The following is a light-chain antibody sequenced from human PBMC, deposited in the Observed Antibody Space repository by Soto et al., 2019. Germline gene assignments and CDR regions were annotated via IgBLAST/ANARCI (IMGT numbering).Light chain of an antibody. CDR3: QQYDSSLT. J-gene: IGKJ1*01. V-gene: IGKV1D-16*01. CDR1: QDIGSW. Sequence: DIQMTQSPSSVSASVGDRVTITFRASQDIGSWLAWYQQKPGKAPTLLMYAASTLQSGLPSRFSGSGSGTEFTLTISSLQPDDFATYYCQQYDSSLTFGQGTKVDIK. CDR2: AAS.